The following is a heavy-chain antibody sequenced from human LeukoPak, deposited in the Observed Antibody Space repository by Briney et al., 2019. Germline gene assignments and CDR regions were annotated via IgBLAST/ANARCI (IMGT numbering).Heavy chain of an antibody. CDR2: INPGGGST. CDR1: GYTFISYY. CDR3: AKDLDYGENWFDP. D-gene: IGHD4-17*01. J-gene: IGHJ5*02. V-gene: IGHV1-46*04. Sequence: ASVKVSCKASGYTFISYYMHWVRQAPGQGLEWMGIINPGGGSTYYADSVKGRFTISRDNSKNTLYLQMNSLRAEDTAVYYCAKDLDYGENWFDPWGQGTLVTVSS.